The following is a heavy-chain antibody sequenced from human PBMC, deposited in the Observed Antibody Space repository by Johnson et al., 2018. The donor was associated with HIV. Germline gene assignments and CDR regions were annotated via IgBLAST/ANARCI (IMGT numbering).Heavy chain of an antibody. V-gene: IGHV3-20*04. D-gene: IGHD6-19*01. Sequence: VQLVESGGGVERPGESLRLSCVGSGFMFDDYAMSWVRQVPGKGLEWVSGIDWTGANAGYADSVKGRFTIFRDNAKNSLYIQMNSLRAEDTAVYYCAKLGLLAVADDAVDIWGLGTKVTV. CDR1: GFMFDDYA. CDR3: AKLGLLAVADDAVDI. CDR2: IDWTGANA. J-gene: IGHJ3*02.